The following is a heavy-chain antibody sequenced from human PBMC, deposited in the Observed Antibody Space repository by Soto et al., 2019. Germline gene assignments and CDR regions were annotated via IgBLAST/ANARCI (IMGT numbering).Heavy chain of an antibody. J-gene: IGHJ4*02. CDR3: ARDSHVGSGWQLTADY. CDR2: IWYDGSNK. Sequence: LRLSCAASGFTFSSYGMHWVRQAPGKGPEWVAVIWYDGSNKYYAESVKGRFTISRDNSKNTLYLQMNSLRAEDTAVYYCARDSHVGSGWQLTADYWGQGTLVTVSS. V-gene: IGHV3-33*01. CDR1: GFTFSSYG. D-gene: IGHD6-19*01.